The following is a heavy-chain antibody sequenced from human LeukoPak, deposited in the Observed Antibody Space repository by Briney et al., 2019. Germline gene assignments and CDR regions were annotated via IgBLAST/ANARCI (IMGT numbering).Heavy chain of an antibody. CDR2: IKEDESEK. D-gene: IGHD6-25*01. CDR1: EFTFSSYW. V-gene: IGHV3-7*01. Sequence: GGSLRLSCAASEFTFSSYWMTWVRQAPGKGLEWVANIKEDESEKYYVDSVKGRFTISRDNAKNSLYLQMNSLRAEDTAVYYCARPSYSSGRGDYWGQGTLVTVSS. CDR3: ARPSYSSGRGDY. J-gene: IGHJ4*02.